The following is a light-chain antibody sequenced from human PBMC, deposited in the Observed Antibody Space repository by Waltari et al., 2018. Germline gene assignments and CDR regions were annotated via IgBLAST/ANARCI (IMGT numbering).Light chain of an antibody. CDR3: QKYDSAPPT. CDR2: AAS. J-gene: IGKJ1*01. Sequence: DIQMTQSPSSLYASVGDTGTITCRSSQGISNYLAWYQQKPGKAPNLLIYAASTLESVVPSRFSGSGSGTDFTLTISSLQPEDVSTYYCQKYDSAPPTFGQGTKVEIK. V-gene: IGKV1-27*01. CDR1: QGISNY.